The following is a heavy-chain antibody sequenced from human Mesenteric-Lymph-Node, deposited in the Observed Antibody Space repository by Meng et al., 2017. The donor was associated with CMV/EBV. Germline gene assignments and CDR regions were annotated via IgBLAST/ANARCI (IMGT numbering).Heavy chain of an antibody. CDR1: YY. CDR3: ARSYSQYYSGGNCYPAPYNWFDP. V-gene: IGHV4-39*01. J-gene: IGHJ5*02. Sequence: YYGGWIRQPPGKGLEWIGSVSYSGNTYYSPSLKSRVTMSVDTSESQFSLRLTSVTAADTAVYYCARSYSQYYSGGNCYPAPYNWFDPWGQGTLVTVSS. D-gene: IGHD2-15*01. CDR2: VSYSGNT.